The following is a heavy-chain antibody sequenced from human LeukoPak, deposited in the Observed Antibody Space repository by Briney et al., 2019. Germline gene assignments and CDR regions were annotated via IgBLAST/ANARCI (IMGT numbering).Heavy chain of an antibody. J-gene: IGHJ4*02. V-gene: IGHV3-7*01. CDR3: ATHEILAGYPYFDY. CDR2: INQDGSEK. CDR1: GLNFRKYW. D-gene: IGHD3-9*01. Sequence: PGGSLRLSCVTSGLNFRKYWMSWVRQAPGKGLDWVANINQDGSEKYFVDSVKGRFTISRDNAENSLYLQMSSLGAEDTAVYYCATHEILAGYPYFDYWGQGTLVTVSS.